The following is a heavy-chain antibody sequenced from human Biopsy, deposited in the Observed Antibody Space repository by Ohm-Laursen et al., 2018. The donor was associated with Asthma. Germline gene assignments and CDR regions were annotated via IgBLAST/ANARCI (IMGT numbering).Heavy chain of an antibody. Sequence: TLSLTCTVSGASISSGGYYWSWIRHHPGSGLEWIGYIDYSGTTYYNPSLKSRVSLSPDTSKNQFSLRLSSLTAADTAVYYCTRGRGYCRDGNCYNYYFENWGQGTLVIVSA. J-gene: IGHJ4*02. CDR2: IDYSGTT. V-gene: IGHV4-31*03. D-gene: IGHD2-15*01. CDR3: TRGRGYCRDGNCYNYYFEN. CDR1: GASISSGGYY.